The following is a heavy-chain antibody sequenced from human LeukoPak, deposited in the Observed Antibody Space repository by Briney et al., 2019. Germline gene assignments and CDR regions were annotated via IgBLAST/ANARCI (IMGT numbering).Heavy chain of an antibody. CDR3: ARHPAGGTFDY. V-gene: IGHV3-7*05. Sequence: GGSLRVSCAASGFTFSSYWMTWVRQAAGKGLEWLANINHDGSEKYYVDSVKGRFTISRDNAKNSLYLQMNSLRAEDTALYYCARHPAGGTFDYWGQGTLVTVSS. D-gene: IGHD3-16*01. CDR2: INHDGSEK. J-gene: IGHJ4*02. CDR1: GFTFSSYW.